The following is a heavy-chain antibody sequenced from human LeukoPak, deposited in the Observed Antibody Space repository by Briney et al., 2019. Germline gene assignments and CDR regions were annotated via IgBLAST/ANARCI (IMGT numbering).Heavy chain of an antibody. CDR2: MNPNSGNT. V-gene: IGHV1-8*01. CDR1: GYTFTSYD. J-gene: IGHJ6*03. Sequence: ASVKVSCKASGYTFTSYDINWVRQATGQGLEWMGWMNPNSGNTGYAQKFQGRVTMTRNTSISTAYMELSSLRPEDTAVYYCARDHTPTVTGRGNMDVWGKGTTVTISS. CDR3: ARDHTPTVTGRGNMDV. D-gene: IGHD4-17*01.